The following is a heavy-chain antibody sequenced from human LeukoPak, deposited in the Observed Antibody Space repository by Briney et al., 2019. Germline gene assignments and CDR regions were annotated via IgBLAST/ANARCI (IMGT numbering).Heavy chain of an antibody. CDR2: IKQDGSEK. CDR3: AKDLHYYVAMDV. Sequence: PGGSLRLSCAASRFSFSIYWMNCVRQAPGKGLEWVANIKQDGSEKYYVDSVKGRFTISRDNAKNSLYLQMNSLRAEDTALYYCAKDLHYYVAMDVWGQGTTVTVSS. V-gene: IGHV3-7*05. CDR1: RFSFSIYW. J-gene: IGHJ6*02. D-gene: IGHD3-10*02.